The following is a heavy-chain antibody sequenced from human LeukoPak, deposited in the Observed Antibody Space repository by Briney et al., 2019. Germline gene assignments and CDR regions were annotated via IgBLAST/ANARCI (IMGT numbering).Heavy chain of an antibody. Sequence: ASVKVSCKASGGTFSSYAISWVRQAPGQGLEWMGGIIPIFGTANYAQKFQGRVTITTDESTSTAYMELSSLRSEDTAVYYCARATHGSGSQPLDDPVYYFDYWGQGTLVTVSS. CDR3: ARATHGSGSQPLDDPVYYFDY. D-gene: IGHD3-10*01. V-gene: IGHV1-69*05. CDR2: IIPIFGTA. CDR1: GGTFSSYA. J-gene: IGHJ4*02.